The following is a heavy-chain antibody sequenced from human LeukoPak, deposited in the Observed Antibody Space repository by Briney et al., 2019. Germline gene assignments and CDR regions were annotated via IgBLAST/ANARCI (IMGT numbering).Heavy chain of an antibody. J-gene: IGHJ6*03. CDR3: ARSPGWSGYDYLYYHYYMDV. Sequence: SETLSLTCTVSGYSISSGYYWGWIRQPPGKGLEWIGSLYSGSTHYNPSLGSTYYNPSLNSRVTISLDTSYNQFSLKLISVTAADTAVYYCARSPGWSGYDYLYYHYYMDVWGKGTTVTVSS. CDR2: LYSGSTHYNPSLGST. D-gene: IGHD5-12*01. CDR1: GYSISSGYY. V-gene: IGHV4-38-2*02.